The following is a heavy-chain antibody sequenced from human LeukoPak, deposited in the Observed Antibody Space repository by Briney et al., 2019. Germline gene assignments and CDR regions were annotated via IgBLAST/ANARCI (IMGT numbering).Heavy chain of an antibody. CDR2: IYTSGST. CDR3: ARGNGYYFDY. Sequence: SETLSLTCTVSGGSISSGSYYWSWIRQPAGKGLEWIGRIYTSGSTNYNPSLKSRVTISVDASKNQFSLKLSSVTAEDTAVYYCARGNGYYFDYWGQGTLVTVSS. CDR1: GGSISSGSYY. J-gene: IGHJ4*02. V-gene: IGHV4-61*02.